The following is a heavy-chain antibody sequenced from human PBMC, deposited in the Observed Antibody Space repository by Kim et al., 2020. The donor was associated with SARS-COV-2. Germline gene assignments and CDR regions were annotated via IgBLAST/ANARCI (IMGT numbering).Heavy chain of an antibody. J-gene: IGHJ3*02. CDR2: IYYSGST. V-gene: IGHV4-59*13. CDR3: ASHYGSGRLDAFDI. D-gene: IGHD3-10*01. CDR1: GGSITSYY. Sequence: SETLSLTCTVSGGSITSYYWSWIRQPPGKGLEWIGYIYYSGSTNYNPSLKSRLTISVDTSKNQFSLKLTSVTAADTAVYYCASHYGSGRLDAFDIWGQGTLVTVSS.